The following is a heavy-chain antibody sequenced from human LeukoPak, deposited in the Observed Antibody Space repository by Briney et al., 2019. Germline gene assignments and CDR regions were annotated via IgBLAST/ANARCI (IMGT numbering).Heavy chain of an antibody. CDR2: VNSDNNTI. CDR1: GFTLSDYS. D-gene: IGHD2-21*01. CDR3: AREAGDRYYYYYYMDV. V-gene: IGHV3-48*04. Sequence: GGSLRLSCAASGFTLSDYSMNWVRQAPGKGLEWVSYVNSDNNTIYFADSVKGRFTISRDHAKNSLYLQMNSLRAEDTAVYYCAREAGDRYYYYYYMDVWGKGTTVTVSS. J-gene: IGHJ6*03.